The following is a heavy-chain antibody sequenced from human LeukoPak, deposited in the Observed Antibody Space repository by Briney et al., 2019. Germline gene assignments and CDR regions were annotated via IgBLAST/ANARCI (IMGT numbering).Heavy chain of an antibody. D-gene: IGHD5-18*01. CDR3: ARDGDTAMVGGYYYYMDV. J-gene: IGHJ6*03. CDR1: GFTFSSYS. Sequence: GGSLRLSCAASGFTFSSYSMNWVRQAPGKGLEWISSISRSSIYIYYADSVKGRFTISRGNAKNSLYLQMNSLRAEDTAVYYCARDGDTAMVGGYYYYMDVWGKGTTVTVSS. CDR2: ISRSSIYI. V-gene: IGHV3-21*01.